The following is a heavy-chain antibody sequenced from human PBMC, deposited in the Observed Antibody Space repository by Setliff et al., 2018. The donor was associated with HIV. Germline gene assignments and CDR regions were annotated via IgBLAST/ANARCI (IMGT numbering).Heavy chain of an antibody. J-gene: IGHJ4*02. Sequence: SVKVSCKASGGTFSSYTISWVRQAPGQELEWMGGIIPIFGTTNYAQKFQGRVTITADESTSTAYMELSSLRSDDTAVYYCARSVLLWFGELHFDYWGQGTLVTVSS. D-gene: IGHD3-10*01. CDR2: IIPIFGTT. CDR1: GGTFSSYT. V-gene: IGHV1-69*13. CDR3: ARSVLLWFGELHFDY.